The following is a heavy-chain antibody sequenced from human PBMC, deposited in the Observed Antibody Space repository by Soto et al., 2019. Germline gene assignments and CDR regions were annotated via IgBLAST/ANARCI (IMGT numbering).Heavy chain of an antibody. CDR1: GGTFSSYS. V-gene: IGHV1-69*01. D-gene: IGHD1-26*01. CDR2: IIPNFGTA. Sequence: QVQLVQSGAEVKKPGSSVKVSCKASGGTFSSYSINWVRQAPGQGLEWMGEIIPNFGTANYAQKFQGRVTMTADESTSTAYMELSSLRSEDTAVYYCARDGGRHSGGIDYWGQGTLVTVSS. CDR3: ARDGGRHSGGIDY. J-gene: IGHJ4*02.